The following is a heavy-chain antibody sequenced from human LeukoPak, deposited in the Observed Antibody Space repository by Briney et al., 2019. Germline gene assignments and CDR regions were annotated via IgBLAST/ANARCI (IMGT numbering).Heavy chain of an antibody. Sequence: SGGSLRLSCAASGFTFSSYGMHWVRQAPGKGLEWVAVISYDGSNKYYADSVKGRFTISRDNSKNTLYLQMNSLRAEDTAVYYCAKDRPPGLDVWGQGTTVTVSS. CDR1: GFTFSSYG. CDR3: AKDRPPGLDV. CDR2: ISYDGSNK. J-gene: IGHJ6*02. D-gene: IGHD6-6*01. V-gene: IGHV3-30*18.